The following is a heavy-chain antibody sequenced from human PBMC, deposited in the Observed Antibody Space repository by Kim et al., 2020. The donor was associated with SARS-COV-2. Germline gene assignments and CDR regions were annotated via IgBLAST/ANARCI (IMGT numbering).Heavy chain of an antibody. D-gene: IGHD2-21*01. CDR3: AKPPHMGHDYYYYGMDV. J-gene: IGHJ6*02. V-gene: IGHV3-23*01. Sequence: GGSLRLSCAASGFTFSSYAMSWVRQAPGKGLEWVSAISGSGGSTYYADSVKGRFTISRDNSKNTLYLQMNSLRAEDTAVYYCAKPPHMGHDYYYYGMDVWGQGTTVTVSS. CDR2: ISGSGGST. CDR1: GFTFSSYA.